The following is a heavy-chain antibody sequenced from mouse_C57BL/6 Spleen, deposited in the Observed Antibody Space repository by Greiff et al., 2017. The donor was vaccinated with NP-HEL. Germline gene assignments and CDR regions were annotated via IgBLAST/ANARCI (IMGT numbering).Heavy chain of an antibody. CDR3: AREGYYYGSSLDY. J-gene: IGHJ2*01. CDR1: GYTFTDYY. CDR2: IYPGSGNT. V-gene: IGHV1-76*01. Sequence: QVQLKQSGAELVRPGASVKLSCKASGYTFTDYYINWVKQRPGQGLEWIARIYPGSGNTYYNEKFKGKATLTAEKSSSTAYMQLSSLTSEDSAVYFCAREGYYYGSSLDYWGQGTTLTVSS. D-gene: IGHD1-1*01.